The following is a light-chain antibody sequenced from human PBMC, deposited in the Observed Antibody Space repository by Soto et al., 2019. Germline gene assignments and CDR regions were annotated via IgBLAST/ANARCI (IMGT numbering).Light chain of an antibody. CDR1: QSVSNN. V-gene: IGKV3-15*01. Sequence: EIVLTQSPGTLSLSPGERATLSCRASQSVSNNYLAWYQPKNGQAPRILIYGASSRVTGFPARFSGSGSRTDFTLPLSSLQSDDVQVDYCQQYNNWPWTFGQGTKVDIK. J-gene: IGKJ1*01. CDR3: QQYNNWPWT. CDR2: GAS.